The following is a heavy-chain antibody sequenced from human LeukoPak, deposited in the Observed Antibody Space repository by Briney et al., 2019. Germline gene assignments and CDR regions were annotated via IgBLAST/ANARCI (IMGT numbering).Heavy chain of an antibody. Sequence: PGGSLRLSCAASGFTFSSYAMSWVRQAPGKGLEWVSAISGSGGSTYYADSVKGRFTISRDNSKNTLYLQMNSLRAEAQAVYYCAKVGDYYDSSGYYFPFDIWGQGTMVAVS. D-gene: IGHD3-22*01. J-gene: IGHJ3*02. CDR1: GFTFSSYA. V-gene: IGHV3-23*01. CDR3: AKVGDYYDSSGYYFPFDI. CDR2: ISGSGGST.